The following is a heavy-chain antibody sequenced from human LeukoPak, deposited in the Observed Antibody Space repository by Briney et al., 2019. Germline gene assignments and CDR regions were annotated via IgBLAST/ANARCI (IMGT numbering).Heavy chain of an antibody. V-gene: IGHV4-59*08. D-gene: IGHD2-21*02. CDR1: GGSISSYY. CDR3: ATALYCGGDCYSGDGPLD. J-gene: IGHJ4*02. Sequence: SETLSLTCTVSGGSISSYYWSWIRQPPGKGLEWIGYIYYSGSTYYNPSLKSRVTISVDTSKNQFSLKLSSVTAADTAVYYCATALYCGGDCYSGDGPLDWGQGTLVTVSS. CDR2: IYYSGST.